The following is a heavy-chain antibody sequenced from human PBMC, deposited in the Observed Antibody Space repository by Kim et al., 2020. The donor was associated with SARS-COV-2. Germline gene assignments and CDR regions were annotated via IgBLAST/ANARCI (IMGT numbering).Heavy chain of an antibody. Sequence: SETLSLTCIVSGGSIASTYYWGWVRQPPGKGLEFIGNVYYSGSTSYNPSLRGRVTVSVDTSRNQFSLRLTSVTAADTAVYFCVSPLSSGDVDYWGQGSLVTVSS. CDR3: VSPLSSGDVDY. D-gene: IGHD7-27*01. CDR2: VYYSGST. CDR1: GGSIASTYY. V-gene: IGHV4-39*01. J-gene: IGHJ4*02.